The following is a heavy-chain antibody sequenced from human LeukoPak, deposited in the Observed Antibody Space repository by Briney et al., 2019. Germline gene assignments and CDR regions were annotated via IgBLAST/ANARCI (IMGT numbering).Heavy chain of an antibody. Sequence: SETLSLTCAVYGGSLSGYYWTWIRQPPGKGLEWIGEIKQSERTNYNPSLKSRITISIDTSKNQFSLKLTSVTAADTAVYYCAREGLKNVHNPLGYWGQRTLVTVPS. CDR3: AREGLKNVHNPLGY. V-gene: IGHV4-34*01. J-gene: IGHJ4*02. CDR2: IKQSERT. CDR1: GGSLSGYY. D-gene: IGHD5-24*01.